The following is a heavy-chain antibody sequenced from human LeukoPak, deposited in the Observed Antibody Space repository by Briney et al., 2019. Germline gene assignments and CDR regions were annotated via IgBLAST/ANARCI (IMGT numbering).Heavy chain of an antibody. CDR1: GYTFTSYD. CDR2: MNPNSGNT. J-gene: IGHJ4*02. D-gene: IGHD6-19*01. Sequence: ASVKVSCKASGYTFTSYDINWVRQATGQGLEWMGWMNPNSGNTGYAQKLQGRVTMTTDTSTSTAYMELRSLRSDDTAVYYCARDGSGWYVPYYFDYWGQGTLVTVSS. CDR3: ARDGSGWYVPYYFDY. V-gene: IGHV1-8*01.